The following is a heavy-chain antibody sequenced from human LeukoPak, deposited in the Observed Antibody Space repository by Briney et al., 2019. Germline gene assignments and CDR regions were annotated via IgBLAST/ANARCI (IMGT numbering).Heavy chain of an antibody. V-gene: IGHV1-8*03. D-gene: IGHD3-9*01. J-gene: IGHJ6*03. CDR2: MNPNSGNT. Sequence: GASVKVSCKASGYTFTSYDINWVRQATGQGLEWMGWMNPNSGNTGYAQKFQGRVTITRNTSISTAYMELSSLRSEDTAVYYCARETTYYDILTGPRHYYYYMDVWGKGTTVTVSS. CDR1: GYTFTSYD. CDR3: ARETTYYDILTGPRHYYYYMDV.